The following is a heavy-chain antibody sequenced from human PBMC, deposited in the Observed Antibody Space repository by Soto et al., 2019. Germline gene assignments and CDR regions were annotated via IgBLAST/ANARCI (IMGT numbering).Heavy chain of an antibody. CDR3: ARHRYNSGPTDNDMDV. Sequence: GESLKISCKCSGYDFARYWIGWVRQMPGKGLEWMGIIYPGDSDTRYSPSFQGQVTISVDKSISTAYLQWSSLKASDNAMYYCARHRYNSGPTDNDMDVWGQGTTVTVS. J-gene: IGHJ6*02. V-gene: IGHV5-51*01. CDR1: GYDFARYW. D-gene: IGHD6-19*01. CDR2: IYPGDSDT.